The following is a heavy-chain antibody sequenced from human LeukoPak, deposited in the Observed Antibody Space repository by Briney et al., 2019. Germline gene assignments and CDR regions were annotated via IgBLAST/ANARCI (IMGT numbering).Heavy chain of an antibody. V-gene: IGHV1-46*01. CDR1: GYTFTSYY. CDR2: INPSGGST. Sequence: ASVKVSCKASGYTFTSYYMHWVRQAPGQGLEWMGIINPSGGSTSYAQKFQGRVTMTRDMSTSTVYMELSSLRSEDTAVYYCARKPRGTKMYDGEFDYWGQGTTVTVSS. J-gene: IGHJ4*03. D-gene: IGHD2-8*01. CDR3: ARKPRGTKMYDGEFDY.